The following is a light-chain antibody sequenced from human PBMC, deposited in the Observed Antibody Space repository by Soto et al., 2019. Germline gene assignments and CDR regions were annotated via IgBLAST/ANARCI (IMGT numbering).Light chain of an antibody. J-gene: IGKJ4*01. CDR3: QQRSNWPPLT. Sequence: EIVLTQSPATLSLSPGERATLSCRASQSVSSYLAWYQQKPGQAPRLLIYDASNRATGIPARFSGSGSGTDFTLTISSLEPEDFAGYYCQQRSNWPPLTFGGGTKVESK. CDR1: QSVSSY. V-gene: IGKV3-11*01. CDR2: DAS.